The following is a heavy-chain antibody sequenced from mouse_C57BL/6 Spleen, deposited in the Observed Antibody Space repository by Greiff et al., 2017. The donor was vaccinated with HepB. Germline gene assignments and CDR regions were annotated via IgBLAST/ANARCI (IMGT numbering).Heavy chain of an antibody. CDR1: GYTFTSYW. D-gene: IGHD2-2*01. J-gene: IGHJ3*01. Sequence: QVQLQQPGAELVRPGSSVKLSCKASGYTFTSYWMHWVKQRPIQGLEWIGNIDPSDSETHYNQKFKDKATLTVDKSSSTAYMQLSSLTSEDSAVYYCAVYYGYDAWFAYWGQGTLVTVSA. CDR3: AVYYGYDAWFAY. CDR2: IDPSDSET. V-gene: IGHV1-52*01.